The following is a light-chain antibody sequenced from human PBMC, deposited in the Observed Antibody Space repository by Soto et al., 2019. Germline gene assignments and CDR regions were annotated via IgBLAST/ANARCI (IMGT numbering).Light chain of an antibody. CDR3: QKYGSSPPIT. J-gene: IGKJ5*01. Sequence: ESVLTRSPGTLSLCPGERSTLSCRASQSVSSSYLAWYQQKPGQAPRLLIFDASTRATGIADRFSGSGSGTDFTLTISRLEPEDFAVYYCQKYGSSPPITFGQGTRLEIK. CDR2: DAS. V-gene: IGKV3-20*01. CDR1: QSVSSSY.